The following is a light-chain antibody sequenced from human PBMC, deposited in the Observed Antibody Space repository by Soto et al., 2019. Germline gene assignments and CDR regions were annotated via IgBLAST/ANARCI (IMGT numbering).Light chain of an antibody. Sequence: QSALTQPTSVSGSPGQSITISCTGNSNDIGSYDYVSRYQQHPGKAPRLLIHGVRNRPSGISSRFSASKSGLTASLTISGLQAEDEADYYCSSYTISNTLPFVFGTGTKLTVL. CDR3: SSYTISNTLPFV. CDR2: GVR. CDR1: SNDIGSYDY. V-gene: IGLV2-14*01. J-gene: IGLJ1*01.